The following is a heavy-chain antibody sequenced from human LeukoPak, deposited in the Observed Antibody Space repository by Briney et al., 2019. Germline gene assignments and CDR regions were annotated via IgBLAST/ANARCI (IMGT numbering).Heavy chain of an antibody. CDR1: GYTFTGYY. J-gene: IGHJ4*02. D-gene: IGHD2-15*01. Sequence: GASVKVSCKASGYTFTGYYMHWVRQAPGQGLEWMGWINPNSGGTNYAQKFQGRVTMTRDTSISTAYMELSRLRSDDTAVYYCASNPQLGYCSGGSCYNYWGQGTLVTVSS. CDR3: ASNPQLGYCSGGSCYNY. CDR2: INPNSGGT. V-gene: IGHV1-2*02.